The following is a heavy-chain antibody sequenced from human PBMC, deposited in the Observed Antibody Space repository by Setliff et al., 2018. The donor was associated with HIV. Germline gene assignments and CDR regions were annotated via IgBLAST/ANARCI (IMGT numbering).Heavy chain of an antibody. D-gene: IGHD2-2*01. V-gene: IGHV5-51*01. CDR3: ARRDGRSMNACQS. CDR1: DYTFTTYW. CDR2: IYPDDSDI. Sequence: PGESLKISCKALDYTFTTYWIAWVRQMPGEGLEWMGIIYPDDSDIRYNPSFQNQITISADKSIATAYLQLNNLKASDTATYYCARRDGRSMNACQSWGPGTMFTVSS. J-gene: IGHJ3*01.